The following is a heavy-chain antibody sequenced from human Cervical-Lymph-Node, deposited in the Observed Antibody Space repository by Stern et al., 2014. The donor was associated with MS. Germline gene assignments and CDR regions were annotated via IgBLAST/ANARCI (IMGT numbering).Heavy chain of an antibody. V-gene: IGHV3-33*01. Sequence: VQLVQSGGGVVQPGRSLRLSCAASGFTFSSYGMHWVRQAPGKGLEWVAVIWYDGSNKYYADSVKGRFTISRDNSKNTLYLQMNSLRAEDTAVYYCARDGPMVRGVTPYGMDVWGQGTTVTVSS. J-gene: IGHJ6*02. CDR1: GFTFSSYG. CDR3: ARDGPMVRGVTPYGMDV. CDR2: IWYDGSNK. D-gene: IGHD3-10*01.